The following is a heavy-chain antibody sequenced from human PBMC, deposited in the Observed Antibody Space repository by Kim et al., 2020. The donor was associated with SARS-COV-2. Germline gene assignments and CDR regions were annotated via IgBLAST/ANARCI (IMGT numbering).Heavy chain of an antibody. V-gene: IGHV4-34*01. Sequence: SDTLSLTCAVHGGSLIGSYWSWIRQPPVKGLDWIGESNHLGGTNYNPSLKSQVTISVDTSKNQFSLRLSSVTAANTAVYYCTRLGGNTQMGYNWFDPWGQGALVTGSS. CDR3: TRLGGNTQMGYNWFDP. D-gene: IGHD1-26*01. CDR2: SNHLGGT. J-gene: IGHJ5*02. CDR1: GGSLIGSY.